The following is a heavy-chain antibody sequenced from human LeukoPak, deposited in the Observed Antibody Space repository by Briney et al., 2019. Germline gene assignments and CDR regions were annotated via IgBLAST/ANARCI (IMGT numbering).Heavy chain of an antibody. CDR1: GDSVTSGDYY. D-gene: IGHD5-24*01. CDR3: ARGRDPYKVGY. V-gene: IGHV4-61*03. CDR2: ILYSGYA. J-gene: IGHJ1*01. Sequence: SETLSLTCTVSGDSVTSGDYYWNWTRQPPGRGLEWIGYILYSGYASYNPSFWSRVTISVDTSKNHVFLRLTSVTPADTALYYCARGRDPYKVGYWGQGTLVTVSS.